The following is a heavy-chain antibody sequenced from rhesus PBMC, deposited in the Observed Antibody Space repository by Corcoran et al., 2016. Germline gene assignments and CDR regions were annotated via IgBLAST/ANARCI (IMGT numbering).Heavy chain of an antibody. D-gene: IGHD3-28*01. J-gene: IGHJ2*01. CDR3: ASSPGYYWYFDL. CDR2: IYGSGSST. V-gene: IGHV4-169*02. CDR1: GGSISSSY. Sequence: QLQLQESGPGLVKPSETLSVTCAVSGGSISSSYWSWIRQAPGKGLEWIGYIYGSGSSTNYNPSLKSRVTLSVGTSKNQLSLKLSAVTAADTAVYYCASSPGYYWYFDLWGPGTPITISS.